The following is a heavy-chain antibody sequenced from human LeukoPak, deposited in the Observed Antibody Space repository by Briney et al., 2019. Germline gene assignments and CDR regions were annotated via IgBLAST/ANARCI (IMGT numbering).Heavy chain of an antibody. CDR1: GFTFSSYS. CDR3: AKVGRAAGTAREYFQH. V-gene: IGHV3-21*04. CDR2: ISSSSSYI. D-gene: IGHD6-13*01. Sequence: GGSLRLSCAASGFTFSSYSMNWVRQAPGKGLEWVSSISSSSSYIYYADSVKGRFTISRDNAKNSLFLQMNSLRAEDTALYYCAKVGRAAGTAREYFQHWGQGTLVTVSS. J-gene: IGHJ1*01.